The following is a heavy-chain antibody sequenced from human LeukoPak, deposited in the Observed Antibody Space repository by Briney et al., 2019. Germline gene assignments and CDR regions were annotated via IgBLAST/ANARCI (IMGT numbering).Heavy chain of an antibody. Sequence: GGSLRLSCAASGFTFSSYSMNWVRQAPGKGLEWVSSISSSSSSIYYADSVKGRFTISRDNAKNSLYLQMNSLRAEDTAVYYCARQIMITFGGLGYWGQGTLVTVSS. CDR1: GFTFSSYS. V-gene: IGHV3-21*01. J-gene: IGHJ4*02. CDR3: ARQIMITFGGLGY. CDR2: ISSSSSSI. D-gene: IGHD3-16*01.